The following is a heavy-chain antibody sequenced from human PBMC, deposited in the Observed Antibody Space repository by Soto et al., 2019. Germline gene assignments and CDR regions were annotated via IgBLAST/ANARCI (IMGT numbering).Heavy chain of an antibody. V-gene: IGHV3-53*01. CDR1: GFTVSSNY. J-gene: IGHJ3*02. CDR2: IYSGGST. Sequence: EVQLVESGGGLIQPGGSLRLSCAASGFTVSSNYMSWVRQAPGKGLEWVSVIYSGGSTYYADSVKGRFTISRDNSKNTLYLQMNSLRAEDTAVYYCAREGSGYHDAFDIWGQGTMVTVSS. D-gene: IGHD3-22*01. CDR3: AREGSGYHDAFDI.